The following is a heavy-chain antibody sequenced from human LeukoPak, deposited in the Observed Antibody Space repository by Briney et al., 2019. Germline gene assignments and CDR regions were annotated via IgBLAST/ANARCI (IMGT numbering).Heavy chain of an antibody. CDR1: GFTFSSYA. Sequence: GGSLRLSCAASGFTFSSYAMSWVRQAPGKGLEWVSAISGSGGSTYYADSVKGRFTISRDSSKNTLYLQMNSLRAEDTAVYYCAPTGIVVVPAAIWDYGMDVWGKGTTVTVSS. D-gene: IGHD2-2*01. CDR3: APTGIVVVPAAIWDYGMDV. V-gene: IGHV3-23*01. CDR2: ISGSGGST. J-gene: IGHJ6*04.